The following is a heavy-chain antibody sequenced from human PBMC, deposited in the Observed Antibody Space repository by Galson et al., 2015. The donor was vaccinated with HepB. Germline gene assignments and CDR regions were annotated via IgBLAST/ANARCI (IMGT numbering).Heavy chain of an antibody. J-gene: IGHJ6*02. D-gene: IGHD6-13*01. CDR1: GFTFGDYA. CDR2: IRSKAYGGTT. V-gene: IGHV3-49*03. Sequence: SLRLSCAASGFTFGDYAMSWFRQAPGKGLEWVGFIRSKAYGGTTEYAASVKGRFTISRDDSKSIAYLQRNSLKTEDTAVYYCTRAGIAAAGHYYYYGMDVWGQGTTVTVSS. CDR3: TRAGIAAAGHYYYYGMDV.